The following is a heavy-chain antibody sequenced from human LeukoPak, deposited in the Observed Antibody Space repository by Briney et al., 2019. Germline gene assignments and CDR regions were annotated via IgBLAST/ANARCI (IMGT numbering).Heavy chain of an antibody. CDR1: GFTFSSYA. J-gene: IGHJ6*02. CDR3: ARDLSEGYYYYYGLDV. Sequence: PGRSLRPSCAASGFTFSSYAIHWVRQAPGKGLEWVAVISYNGGNKYYADSVKGRFTISRDNSKNTRYLQMNSLRPEDTAVYYCARDLSEGYYYYYGLDVWGQGTTVTVSS. CDR2: ISYNGGNK. V-gene: IGHV3-30-3*01.